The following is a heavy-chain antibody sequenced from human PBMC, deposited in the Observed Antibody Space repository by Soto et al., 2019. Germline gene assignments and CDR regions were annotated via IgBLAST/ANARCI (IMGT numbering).Heavy chain of an antibody. D-gene: IGHD6-6*01. CDR3: ASFRSGSSSSLIFDI. J-gene: IGHJ3*02. CDR2: IYYSGST. Sequence: SSETLSLTCTVSGGSISSYYWSWIRQPPGKGLEWIGYIYYSGSTNYNPSLKSRVTISVDTSKNQFSLKLSSVTAADTAVYYCASFRSGSSSSLIFDIWGQGTMVTVSS. V-gene: IGHV4-59*01. CDR1: GGSISSYY.